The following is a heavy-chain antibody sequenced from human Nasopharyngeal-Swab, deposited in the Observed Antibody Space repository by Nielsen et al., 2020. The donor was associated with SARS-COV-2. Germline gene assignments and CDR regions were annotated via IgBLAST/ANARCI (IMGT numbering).Heavy chain of an antibody. CDR1: GFTFDDYG. V-gene: IGHV3-20*01. J-gene: IGHJ5*02. D-gene: IGHD5-12*01. CDR3: ARSGSGYARGWFDP. CDR2: INWNGGST. Sequence: ESLKISCAASGFTFDDYGMGWVRQAPGKGLEWVSGINWNGGSTGYADSVKGRFTISRDNAKNSLYLQMDSLRAEDTALYHCARSGSGYARGWFDPWGQGTLVTVSS.